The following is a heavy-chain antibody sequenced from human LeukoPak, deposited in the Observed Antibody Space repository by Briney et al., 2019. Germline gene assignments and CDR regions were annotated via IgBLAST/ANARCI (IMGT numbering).Heavy chain of an antibody. Sequence: ASVKVSCKASGGTFSSYAISWVRQAPGQGLEWMGGIIPIFGTANYAQKFQGRVTITADESTSTAYMELSSLRSEDTAVHYCARAICSSTSCYRYYFDYWGQGTLVTVSS. CDR3: ARAICSSTSCYRYYFDY. V-gene: IGHV1-69*01. J-gene: IGHJ4*02. CDR2: IIPIFGTA. CDR1: GGTFSSYA. D-gene: IGHD2-2*02.